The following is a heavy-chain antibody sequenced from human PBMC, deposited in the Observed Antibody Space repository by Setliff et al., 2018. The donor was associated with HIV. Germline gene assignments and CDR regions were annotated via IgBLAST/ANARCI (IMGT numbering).Heavy chain of an antibody. CDR3: ARDRAPSTVDMLGGFDR. CDR1: HGSISPFY. V-gene: IGHV4-59*01. D-gene: IGHD4-17*01. J-gene: IGHJ3*02. CDR2: IFYTGTT. Sequence: SETLSLTCTVSHGSISPFYWSWMRQPPGKGLEWIGFIFYTGTTKSNPSLKSRVSMSVDMSKNQLFLKLKSATAADTAVYYCARDRAPSTVDMLGGFDRWGQGTKVTVSS.